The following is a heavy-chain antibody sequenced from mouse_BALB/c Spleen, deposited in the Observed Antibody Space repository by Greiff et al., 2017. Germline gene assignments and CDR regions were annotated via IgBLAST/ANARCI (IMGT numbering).Heavy chain of an antibody. CDR3: TSYTFYYGRAY. CDR1: GYTFTSYW. V-gene: IGHV1-69*02. D-gene: IGHD1-1*01. Sequence: QVQLQQPGAELVKPGASVKLSCKASGYTFTSYWMHWVKQRPGQGLEWIGEIDPSDSYTNYNQKFKGKATLTVDKSSSTAYMQLSSLTSEDSAVYYCTSYTFYYGRAYWGQGTLVTVSA. CDR2: IDPSDSYT. J-gene: IGHJ3*01.